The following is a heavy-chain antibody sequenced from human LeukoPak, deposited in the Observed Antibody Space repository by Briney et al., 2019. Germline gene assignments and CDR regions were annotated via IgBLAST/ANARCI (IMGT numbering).Heavy chain of an antibody. D-gene: IGHD6-6*01. CDR2: IYTSGST. V-gene: IGHV4-4*07. J-gene: IGHJ5*02. CDR1: GGSISSYC. Sequence: SETLSLTCTVSGGSISSYCWSWIRQPAGKGLEWIGRIYTSGSTNYNPSLKSRVTMSVDTSKNQFSLKLSSVTAADTAVYYCARDRGKGVAARLTYNWFDPWGQGTLVTVSS. CDR3: ARDRGKGVAARLTYNWFDP.